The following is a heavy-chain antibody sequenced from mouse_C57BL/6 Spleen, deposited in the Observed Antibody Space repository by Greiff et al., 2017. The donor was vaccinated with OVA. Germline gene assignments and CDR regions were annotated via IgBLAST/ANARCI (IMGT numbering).Heavy chain of an antibody. CDR3: ARDDGYLDY. J-gene: IGHJ2*01. Sequence: QVQLQQPGAELVRPGSSVKLSCKASGYTFTSYWMHWVRQRPIQGLEWIGNIDPSDSETHYNQKFKDKATLTVDKSSSTAYMQLSSLTSEDSAVYYCARDDGYLDYWGQGTTLTVSS. CDR1: GYTFTSYW. CDR2: IDPSDSET. D-gene: IGHD2-3*01. V-gene: IGHV1-52*01.